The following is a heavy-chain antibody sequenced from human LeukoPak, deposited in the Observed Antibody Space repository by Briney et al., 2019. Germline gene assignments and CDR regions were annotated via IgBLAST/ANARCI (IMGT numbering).Heavy chain of an antibody. J-gene: IGHJ3*02. CDR1: GGTFSSYA. Sequence: SVKVSCKASGGTFSSYAISWVRQAPGQGLEWMGRIIPILGIANYAQKFQGRVTMTEDTSTDTAYMELSSLRSEDTAVYYCATDPRPTYYYDSSGYYNHAFDIWGQGTMVTVSS. D-gene: IGHD3-22*01. CDR3: ATDPRPTYYYDSSGYYNHAFDI. CDR2: IIPILGIA. V-gene: IGHV1-69*04.